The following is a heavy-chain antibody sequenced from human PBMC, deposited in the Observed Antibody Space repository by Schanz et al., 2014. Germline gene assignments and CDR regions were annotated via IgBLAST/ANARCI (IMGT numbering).Heavy chain of an antibody. CDR3: AKEKGDCSSTSCSYYFDY. CDR1: GFSFSSYG. Sequence: QVQLVESGGGVVQPGGSLRLSCAASGFSFSSYGMHWVRQAPGKGLEWVAFWHDGRIKYYADSVKGRFTISRDNSKNTLYLQMNSLRAEDTAVYYCAKEKGDCSSTSCSYYFDYWGQGTLVTVSS. CDR2: WHDGRIK. V-gene: IGHV3-30*02. D-gene: IGHD2-2*01. J-gene: IGHJ4*02.